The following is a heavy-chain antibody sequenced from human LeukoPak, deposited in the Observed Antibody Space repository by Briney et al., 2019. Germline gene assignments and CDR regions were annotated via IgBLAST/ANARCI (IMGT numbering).Heavy chain of an antibody. CDR1: GFTFSSYA. D-gene: IGHD6-19*01. Sequence: GGSLRLSCAASGFTFSSYAMHWVRQAPGKGLEWVAVISYDGSNKYYADSVKGRFTISRDNSKNTLYLQMNSLRAEDTAVYYCARAARGSGWYYFDYWGQGTLVTVSS. CDR3: ARAARGSGWYYFDY. V-gene: IGHV3-30-3*01. J-gene: IGHJ4*02. CDR2: ISYDGSNK.